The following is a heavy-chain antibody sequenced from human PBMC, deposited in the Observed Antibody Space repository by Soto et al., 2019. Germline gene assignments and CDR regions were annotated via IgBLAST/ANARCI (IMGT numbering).Heavy chain of an antibody. Sequence: SETLSLTCAVSGGSISSGGYSWSWIRQPPGKGLEWIVYIYHSGSTYYNSSLKSRVTISVDRSKNQFSLKLSSVTAADTAVYYCARVPSPWGQGTLVTVSS. CDR2: IYHSGST. CDR3: ARVPSP. V-gene: IGHV4-30-2*01. J-gene: IGHJ5*02. CDR1: GGSISSGGYS.